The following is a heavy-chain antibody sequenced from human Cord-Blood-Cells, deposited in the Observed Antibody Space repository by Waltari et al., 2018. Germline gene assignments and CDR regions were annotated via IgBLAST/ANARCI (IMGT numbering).Heavy chain of an antibody. CDR1: GGSISSSSYY. CDR3: ARPNYDSSGYYHAFDI. D-gene: IGHD3-22*01. V-gene: IGHV4-39*01. J-gene: IGHJ3*02. Sequence: QLQLQESGPGLVKPSETMSLTCTVSGGSISSSSYYWGWFRQPPGKGLEWIGSIYYSGSTYYNPSLKSRGTISVDTSKNQFSLKLSSVTAADTAVYYCARPNYDSSGYYHAFDIWGQGTMVTVSS. CDR2: IYYSGST.